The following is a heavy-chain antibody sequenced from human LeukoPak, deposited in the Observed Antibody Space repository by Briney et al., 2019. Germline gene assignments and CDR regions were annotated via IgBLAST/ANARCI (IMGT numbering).Heavy chain of an antibody. CDR3: ARTRLRTPYYYGSGRTTDAFDI. D-gene: IGHD3-10*01. Sequence: GGSLRLSCEASGFTFSSYEMNWVRQAPGKGLEWVSYISSNDSIIYYADSVKGRFTVSRDNSKNSLYLQMNSLRAEDTAVYYCARTRLRTPYYYGSGRTTDAFDIWGQGTMVTVSS. CDR1: GFTFSSYE. J-gene: IGHJ3*02. V-gene: IGHV3-48*03. CDR2: ISSNDSII.